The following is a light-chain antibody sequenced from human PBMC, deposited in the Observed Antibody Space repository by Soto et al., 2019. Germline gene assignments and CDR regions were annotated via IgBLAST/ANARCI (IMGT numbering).Light chain of an antibody. V-gene: IGKV1-33*01. Sequence: DIQMTQSPSSLSASVGDRVTITCQASQDINNFLNWYQQKPGKAPKLLIYDASSLEAGVPSRFSGSGSGTVFTLTINSLQSEDIATYYCQQYDNLSLTFGGGTRVEI. CDR1: QDINNF. CDR2: DAS. J-gene: IGKJ4*01. CDR3: QQYDNLSLT.